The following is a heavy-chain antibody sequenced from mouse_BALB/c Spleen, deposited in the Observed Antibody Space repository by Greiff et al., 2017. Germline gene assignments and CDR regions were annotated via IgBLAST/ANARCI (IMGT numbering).Heavy chain of an antibody. D-gene: IGHD1-1*01. Sequence: EVKLQESGPGLVKPSQSLSLTCTVTGYSITSDYAWNWIRQFPGNKLEWMGYISYSGSTSYNPSLKSRISITRDTSKNQFFLQLNSVTTEDTATYYCARKDYYGYFDYWGQGTTLTVSS. CDR1: GYSITSDYA. J-gene: IGHJ2*01. CDR2: ISYSGST. V-gene: IGHV3-2*02. CDR3: ARKDYYGYFDY.